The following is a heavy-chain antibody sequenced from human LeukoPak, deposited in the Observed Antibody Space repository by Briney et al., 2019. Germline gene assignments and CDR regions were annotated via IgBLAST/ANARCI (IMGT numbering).Heavy chain of an antibody. J-gene: IGHJ4*02. CDR1: DGSITSHY. CDR2: IHYSGST. D-gene: IGHD3-10*01. V-gene: IGHV4-59*11. Sequence: ASETLSLTCIVSDGSITSHYWSWIRRPPGKGLEWVGFIHYSGSTYYNPSLKSRVTISVDTSKNQFSLKLSSVTAADTAVYYCARARRITMVRGVIITTYYFDYWGQGTLVTVSS. CDR3: ARARRITMVRGVIITTYYFDY.